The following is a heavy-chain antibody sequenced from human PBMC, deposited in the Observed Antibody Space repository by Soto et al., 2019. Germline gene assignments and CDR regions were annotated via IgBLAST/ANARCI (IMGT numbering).Heavy chain of an antibody. V-gene: IGHV3-49*03. Sequence: GGSLRLSCTASGFTFGDYAMSWFRQAPGRGLEWVGFIRSKLFGGTTEYAASVKGRFTISRDDYKNIAYLQMNSLKTEDTAVYYCPRGGNSYRPNWFDPWGQGAQVPVSS. CDR2: IRSKLFGGTT. CDR1: GFTFGDYA. J-gene: IGHJ5*02. CDR3: PRGGNSYRPNWFDP. D-gene: IGHD5-18*01.